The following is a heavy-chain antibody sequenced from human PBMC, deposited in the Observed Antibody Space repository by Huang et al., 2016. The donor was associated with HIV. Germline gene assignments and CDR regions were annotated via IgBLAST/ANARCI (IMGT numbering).Heavy chain of an antibody. D-gene: IGHD3-10*01. Sequence: EVQLVESGGGLVKPGGSLRLSGAASGFTFSSFCMIWGRQAPGKVLEWGAAIGSSSSYIYHADSVKGRFTIARDDAKNALYLQMNSLRPEDTAVYYCARPQGDMVRGIIRSYYYYYGMDVWGQGTTVTVSS. CDR2: IGSSSSYI. J-gene: IGHJ6*02. CDR3: ARPQGDMVRGIIRSYYYYYGMDV. V-gene: IGHV3-21*01. CDR1: GFTFSSFC.